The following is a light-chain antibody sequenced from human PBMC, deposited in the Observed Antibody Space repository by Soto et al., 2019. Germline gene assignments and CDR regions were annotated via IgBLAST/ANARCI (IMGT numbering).Light chain of an antibody. CDR2: DAS. CDR3: QQYDNLPV. V-gene: IGKV1-33*01. CDR1: QDISNY. Sequence: DIQMPQSPSSLSASVGDRVTITCQASQDISNYLNWYQQKPGKAPKLLLYDASNLETGVPSRSSGSGSGTDFTFTISSLQPEDIATYYCQQYDNLPVFGGGTKVEIK. J-gene: IGKJ4*01.